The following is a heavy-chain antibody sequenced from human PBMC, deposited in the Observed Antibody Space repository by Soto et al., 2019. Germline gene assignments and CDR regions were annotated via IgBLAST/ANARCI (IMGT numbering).Heavy chain of an antibody. CDR2: ISPMFGTA. Sequence: SVKVSCKASGGTFSKYAISWVRQAPGQGLEWMGGISPMFGTANYAQKLKGRVTITADDSTITAYMELSSLRSAYTAVYYCARGIEGADYYGMDVWGQGTTVTVSS. J-gene: IGHJ6*02. CDR1: GGTFSKYA. CDR3: ARGIEGADYYGMDV. V-gene: IGHV1-69*13. D-gene: IGHD6-13*01.